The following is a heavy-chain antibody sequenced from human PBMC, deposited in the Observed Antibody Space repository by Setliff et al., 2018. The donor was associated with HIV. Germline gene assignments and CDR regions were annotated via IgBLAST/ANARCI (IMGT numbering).Heavy chain of an antibody. CDR3: VRSSYYDVTSPLDY. CDR1: GGTFSSYV. Sequence: ASVKVSCKASGGTFSSYVINWVRQAPGQGLEWMGGAIPMLGIANHVHKFQGRVTITADKSTSTAYMELNSLRSEDTAVDYCVRSSYYDVTSPLDYWGQGTRVTVPQ. V-gene: IGHV1-69*10. D-gene: IGHD3-16*01. CDR2: AIPMLGIA. J-gene: IGHJ4*02.